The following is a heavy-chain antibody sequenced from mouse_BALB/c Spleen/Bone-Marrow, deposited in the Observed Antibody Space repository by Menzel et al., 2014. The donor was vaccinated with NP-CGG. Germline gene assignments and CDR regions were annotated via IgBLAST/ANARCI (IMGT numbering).Heavy chain of an antibody. D-gene: IGHD2-4*01. CDR2: INPSNGRT. Sequence: QVQLKESGAELVKPGASVKLSCKASGYTFTSYWMHWVKQRPGQGLEWIGEINPSNGRTNYNEKFKSKATLTVDKSSSTAYMQLSSLTSEDSAVYYCARERYDYDWKDYWGQGTTLTGSS. CDR1: GYTFTSYW. CDR3: ARERYDYDWKDY. J-gene: IGHJ2*01. V-gene: IGHV1S81*02.